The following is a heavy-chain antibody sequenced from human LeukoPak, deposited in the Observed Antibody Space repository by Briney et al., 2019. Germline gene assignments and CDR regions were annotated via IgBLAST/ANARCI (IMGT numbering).Heavy chain of an antibody. Sequence: PGGSLRLSCAASGFTFNKAWMNWVRQAPGMGLEWVGRIKTKTDGGTADYAEPVKGRFTISGDDSENTLYLQMNNLKTEDTAVYYCTTYRDPRVGPTYFYFYAMDVWGQGTTVTVSS. CDR1: GFTFNKAW. V-gene: IGHV3-15*01. CDR2: IKTKTDGGTA. J-gene: IGHJ6*02. CDR3: TTYRDPRVGPTYFYFYAMDV. D-gene: IGHD1-26*01.